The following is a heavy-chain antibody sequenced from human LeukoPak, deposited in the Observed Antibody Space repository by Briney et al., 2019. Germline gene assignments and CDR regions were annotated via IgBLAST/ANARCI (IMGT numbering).Heavy chain of an antibody. J-gene: IGHJ3*02. Sequence: GGSLRLSCAASGFTFDDYAMHWVRQAPGKGLEWVSGISWNSGSIGYADSVKGRFTISRDNAKNSLYLQMNSLRAEDTALYYCAKDIPPRAHCGGDCPRYAFDIWGQGTMVTVSS. CDR3: AKDIPPRAHCGGDCPRYAFDI. CDR2: ISWNSGSI. CDR1: GFTFDDYA. V-gene: IGHV3-9*01. D-gene: IGHD2-21*02.